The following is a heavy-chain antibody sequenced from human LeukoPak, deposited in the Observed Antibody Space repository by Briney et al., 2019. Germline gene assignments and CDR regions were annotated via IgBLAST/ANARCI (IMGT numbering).Heavy chain of an antibody. CDR1: GGSISSYY. D-gene: IGHD3-22*01. CDR2: IYTSGST. J-gene: IGHJ4*02. V-gene: IGHV4-4*07. CDR3: ARENDSSGYYLDYFDY. Sequence: SETLSLTCTVSGGSISSYYWSWIRQPAGEGLEWIGRIYTSGSTNYNPSLKSRVTMSVDTSKNQFSLKLSSVTAADTTVYYCARENDSSGYYLDYFDYWGQGTLVTVSS.